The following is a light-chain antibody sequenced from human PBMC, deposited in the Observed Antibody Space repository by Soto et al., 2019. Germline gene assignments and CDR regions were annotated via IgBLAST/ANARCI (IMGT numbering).Light chain of an antibody. CDR2: EVN. V-gene: IGLV2-14*01. CDR3: CSYTSSSTRV. J-gene: IGLJ2*01. Sequence: QSALTQPASVSGSPGQSITISCTGTSSDVGGYDYVSWFQQRPGKGPKLIIYEVNYRPSGISDRFSGSKSGNTASLTISGLQAEDEADYYCCSYTSSSTRVFGGGTKVTVL. CDR1: SSDVGGYDY.